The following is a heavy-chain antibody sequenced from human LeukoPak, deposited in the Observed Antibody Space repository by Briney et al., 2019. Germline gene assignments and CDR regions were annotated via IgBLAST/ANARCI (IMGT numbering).Heavy chain of an antibody. CDR2: INHSGST. J-gene: IGHJ6*03. CDR1: GGSFSGYY. CDR3: ARNSDYYGSGSHMAHSQYYYMDV. D-gene: IGHD3-10*01. V-gene: IGHV4-34*01. Sequence: SETLSLTCAVYGGSFSGYYWSWIRQPPGKGLEWIGEINHSGSTNYNPSLKSRVTISVDTSKNQFSLKLTSVTAADTAVYYCARNSDYYGSGSHMAHSQYYYMDVWGKGTTVTISS.